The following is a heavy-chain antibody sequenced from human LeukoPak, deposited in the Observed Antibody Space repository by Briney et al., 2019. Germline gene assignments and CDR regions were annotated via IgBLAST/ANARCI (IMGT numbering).Heavy chain of an antibody. D-gene: IGHD6-19*01. Sequence: PGGSLTLSCAASGFTVSSNYMSWVRQTPGKGLEWVSVIYRGGNTYYADSVKGRFTISRDNSKNTLYLQMNSLRVEDTAVYYCARPWYSSGGYLDYWGQGTLVIVSS. V-gene: IGHV3-53*01. CDR1: GFTVSSNY. CDR2: IYRGGNT. CDR3: ARPWYSSGGYLDY. J-gene: IGHJ4*02.